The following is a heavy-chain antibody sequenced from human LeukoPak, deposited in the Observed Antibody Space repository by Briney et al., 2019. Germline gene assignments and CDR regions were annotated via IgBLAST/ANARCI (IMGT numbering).Heavy chain of an antibody. D-gene: IGHD4-23*01. J-gene: IGHJ1*01. CDR2: ISGSGGST. Sequence: PGASLILSCAASGFTISNCTICGVRQPGGGGVEWASAISGSGGSTYYADSVKGRVNISRDNSKNTIYMQMNSLRAEETAVYYCAKALESGEVTPYADYFQHWGQGTLVTVSS. CDR1: GFTISNCT. CDR3: AKALESGEVTPYADYFQH. V-gene: IGHV3-23*01.